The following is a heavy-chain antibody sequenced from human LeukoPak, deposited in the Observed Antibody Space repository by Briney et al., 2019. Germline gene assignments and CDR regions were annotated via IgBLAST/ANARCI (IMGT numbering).Heavy chain of an antibody. CDR3: ARRGSYSFGY. V-gene: IGHV4-34*01. D-gene: IGHD1-26*01. CDR1: GGSFSGYY. Sequence: SETLSLTCAVYGGSFSGYYWSWIRQPPGKGLEWIGEINHSGSTNYNPSLKSRVTISVDTSKNQFSLKLSSVTAADTAAYYCARRGSYSFGYWGQGTLVSVCS. CDR2: INHSGST. J-gene: IGHJ4*02.